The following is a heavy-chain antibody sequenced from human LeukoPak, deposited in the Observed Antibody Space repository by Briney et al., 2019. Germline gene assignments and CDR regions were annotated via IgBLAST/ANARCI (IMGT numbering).Heavy chain of an antibody. CDR2: ISSSSSYI. Sequence: GGSLRLPWAVSGYTFSSSSMNWGRHAPGKGLEWVSSISSSSSYIYYADSVKGRFTISRDNAKNSLYLQMNSLRAEDTAVYYCARVGQYHFDYWGQGTLVTVSS. V-gene: IGHV3-21*01. CDR3: ARVGQYHFDY. CDR1: GYTFSSSS. D-gene: IGHD3-10*01. J-gene: IGHJ4*02.